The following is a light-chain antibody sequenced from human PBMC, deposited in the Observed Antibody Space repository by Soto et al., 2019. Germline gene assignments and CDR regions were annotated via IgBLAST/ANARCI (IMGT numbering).Light chain of an antibody. CDR3: GSYSSRRAVV. Sequence: QSVLTQPASVSGSPGQSITISCTGTSSDVGGYNSVSWYQQYPGKAPKLMIYDVSNRPSGVSNRFSGSKSGNTASLTISGLQAEDEAEYYCGSYSSRRAVVFGGGTKVTVL. CDR1: SSDVGGYNS. CDR2: DVS. V-gene: IGLV2-14*01. J-gene: IGLJ2*01.